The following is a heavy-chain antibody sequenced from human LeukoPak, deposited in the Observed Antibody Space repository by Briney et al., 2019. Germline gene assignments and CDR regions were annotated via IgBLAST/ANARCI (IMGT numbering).Heavy chain of an antibody. CDR2: ISHDGTNQ. J-gene: IGHJ4*02. D-gene: IGHD3-10*01. V-gene: IGHV3-30*18. CDR3: AKTSGSPSFFDY. CDR1: GFTFSNFD. Sequence: GGSLRLSCAASGFTFSNFDIHWVRQAPGKGLEWVAVISHDGTNQYYADSLKGRFTIYRDNSKNTLYLQMNSLRTEDTAVYYCAKTSGSPSFFDYWGQGTLVTVSS.